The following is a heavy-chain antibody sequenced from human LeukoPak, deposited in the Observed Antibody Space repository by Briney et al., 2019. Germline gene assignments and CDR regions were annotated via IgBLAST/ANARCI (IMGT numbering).Heavy chain of an antibody. V-gene: IGHV4-61*02. CDR3: AGSGSYYFIDY. J-gene: IGHJ4*02. CDR1: GGSISSGSYY. D-gene: IGHD1-26*01. CDR2: IHTSGST. Sequence: PSETLSLTXTVSGGSISSGSYYWSWIRQPAGKGLEWIGRIHTSGSTNYNPSLKSRVTVSVDTSKNQFSLKLSSVTAADTAVYYCAGSGSYYFIDYWGQGTLVTVSS.